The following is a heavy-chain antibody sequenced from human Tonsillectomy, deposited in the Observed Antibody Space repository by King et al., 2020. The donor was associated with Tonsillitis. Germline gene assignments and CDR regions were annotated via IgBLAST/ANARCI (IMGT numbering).Heavy chain of an antibody. CDR2: ISYDGTKK. D-gene: IGHD3-10*01. Sequence: VQLVESGGGVVQPGRSLRLSCAASGFTFNSFGMHWVRQAPGKGLEWVAVISYDGTKKIYADSVKGRFTVSRDNYKSTLYLQMNSLRAEDTAVYYCAKDYYGSGSYYTIDYWGQGTLVTVSS. CDR1: GFTFNSFG. V-gene: IGHV3-30*18. J-gene: IGHJ4*02. CDR3: AKDYYGSGSYYTIDY.